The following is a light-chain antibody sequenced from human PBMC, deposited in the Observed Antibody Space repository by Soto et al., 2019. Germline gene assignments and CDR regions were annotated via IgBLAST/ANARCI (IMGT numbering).Light chain of an antibody. CDR2: RNN. Sequence: QSVLTQPPSASGTPGQRVTISCSGSSSNIGSNYEYWYQQLPGTAPKLLIYRNNQRPSGVPDRFSASKSGTSASLAISGLRSEDEADYYCAAWDDSLSGPVFGGGTKLTVL. CDR3: AAWDDSLSGPV. V-gene: IGLV1-47*01. CDR1: SSNIGSNY. J-gene: IGLJ2*01.